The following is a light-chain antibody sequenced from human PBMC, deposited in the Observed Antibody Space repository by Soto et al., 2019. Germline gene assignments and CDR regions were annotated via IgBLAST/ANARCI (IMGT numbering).Light chain of an antibody. CDR3: QQYYSRCLT. CDR1: QSVLYSSKNKNY. J-gene: IGKJ1*01. Sequence: DIVMTQSPDSLAVSLGERATINCKSSQSVLYSSKNKNYLAWYQQKPGQPPKLLSYWASPRESGFPGRFSGSGSGPDFTLTFSSLQAEHGAVDYCQQYYSRCLTFGLGTKVDIK. CDR2: WAS. V-gene: IGKV4-1*01.